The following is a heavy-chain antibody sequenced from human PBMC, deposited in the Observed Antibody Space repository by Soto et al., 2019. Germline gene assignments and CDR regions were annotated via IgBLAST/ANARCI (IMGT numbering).Heavy chain of an antibody. J-gene: IGHJ4*02. Sequence: KLSETLSLTCTVSGGSISSYYWSWIRQPPGKGLEWIGYIYYSGSTNYNPSLKSRVTISVDTSNNQFSLKLSSVTAADTAMYYCARLGSGSFRDWGQGTLVTVSS. CDR1: GGSISSYY. V-gene: IGHV4-59*08. CDR2: IYYSGST. D-gene: IGHD1-26*01. CDR3: ARLGSGSFRD.